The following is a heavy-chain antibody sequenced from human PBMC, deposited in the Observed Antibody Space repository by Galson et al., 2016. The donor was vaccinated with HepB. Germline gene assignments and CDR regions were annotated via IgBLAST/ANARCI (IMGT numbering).Heavy chain of an antibody. CDR2: IYHTGHT. CDR1: GVSISTTNW. CDR3: ARDNLHYGDYWPYYYHYGLDV. J-gene: IGHJ6*02. V-gene: IGHV4-4*02. D-gene: IGHD4-17*01. Sequence: ETLSLTCAVSGVSISTTNWWSWVRQPPGKGLEWIGGIYHTGHTKYNPSLESRVTISVDTSNNQFPLRLSSVPAADTALYYCARDNLHYGDYWPYYYHYGLDVWGQGTTVTVSS.